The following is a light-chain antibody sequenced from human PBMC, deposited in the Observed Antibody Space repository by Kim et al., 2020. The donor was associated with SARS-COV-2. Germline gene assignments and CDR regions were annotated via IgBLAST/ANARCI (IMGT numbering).Light chain of an antibody. CDR2: GAS. CDR1: QSVSSSY. Sequence: EIVLTQSPGTLSLFPGERATLSCRASQSVSSSYLAWYQQKPGQAPRLLIYGASSRATGIPDRFSGTGSGPDFTLTISRLEPEDFAVYYCQQYGSSPRTYTFGQGTKLEI. V-gene: IGKV3-20*01. J-gene: IGKJ2*01. CDR3: QQYGSSPRTYT.